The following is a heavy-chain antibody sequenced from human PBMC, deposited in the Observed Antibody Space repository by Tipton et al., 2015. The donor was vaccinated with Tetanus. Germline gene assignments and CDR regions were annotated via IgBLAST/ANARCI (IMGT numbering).Heavy chain of an antibody. Sequence: LRLSCTVSGGSVSSGSYYWSWIRQPPGKGLEWIGYIYYSGSTNYNPSLKSRVTISVDTSKNQFSLKLSSVTAADTAVYYCARGGFGEFPDYWGQGALVTVS. CDR2: IYYSGST. D-gene: IGHD3-10*01. J-gene: IGHJ4*02. CDR3: ARGGFGEFPDY. CDR1: GGSVSSGSYY. V-gene: IGHV4-61*01.